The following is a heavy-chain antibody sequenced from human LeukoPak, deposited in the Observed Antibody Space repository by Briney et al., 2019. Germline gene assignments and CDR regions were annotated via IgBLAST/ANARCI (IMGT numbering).Heavy chain of an antibody. Sequence: GGSLRLSCAFSGITLSNYGMSWVRQAAGKGQEWVAGISNSGGRTNYADSVKGRFTISRDNPKHTLYLQMNSLRAEDMAVYFCAKRGVVIRVILVGFHKEAYYFDSWGQGALVTVSS. CDR3: AKRGVVIRVILVGFHKEAYYFDS. CDR2: ISNSGGRT. V-gene: IGHV3-23*01. J-gene: IGHJ4*02. D-gene: IGHD3-22*01. CDR1: GITLSNYG.